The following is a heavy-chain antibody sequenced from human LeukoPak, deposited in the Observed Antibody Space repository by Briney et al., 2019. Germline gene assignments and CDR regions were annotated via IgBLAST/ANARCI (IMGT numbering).Heavy chain of an antibody. D-gene: IGHD2-2*01. CDR1: GFTFSSYG. J-gene: IGHJ4*02. CDR2: IRYDGSNK. CDR3: AKDAIVVVPAAYFDY. Sequence: GGSLRLSCAASGFTFSSYGMSWVRQAPGKGLEWVAFIRYDGSNKYYADSVKGRFTISRDNSKNTLYLQMNSLRAEDTAVYYCAKDAIVVVPAAYFDYWGQGTLVTVSS. V-gene: IGHV3-30*02.